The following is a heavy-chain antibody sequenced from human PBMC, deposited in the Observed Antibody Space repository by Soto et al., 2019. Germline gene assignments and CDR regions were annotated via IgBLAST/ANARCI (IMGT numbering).Heavy chain of an antibody. Sequence: QVQLQESGPGLLKPSQTLSLTCTVSGGSISSAGYNWSWISQHPGKGLEWIGYICYSGSTYYNPSLKSRVTISVDTSKNPSSLKLSSVTAADTAVYYWARYGSGTYYPTTFDSWGQGTLVTVSS. V-gene: IGHV4-31*03. J-gene: IGHJ4*02. D-gene: IGHD3-10*01. CDR1: GGSISSAGYN. CDR2: ICYSGST. CDR3: ARYGSGTYYPTTFDS.